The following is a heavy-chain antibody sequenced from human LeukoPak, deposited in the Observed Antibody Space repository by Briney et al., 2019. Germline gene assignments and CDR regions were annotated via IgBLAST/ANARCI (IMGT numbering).Heavy chain of an antibody. CDR2: IYPGDSDT. D-gene: IGHD3-10*01. Sequence: GESLKISCKGSGYSFTSYWIGWVRQMAGKGLELMGIIYPGDSDTRYSPSFQGQVTISADKSISTAYLQWSSLKASDTAMYYCARQSGGSRYYYYYYGMDVWGKGTTVTVSS. CDR1: GYSFTSYW. CDR3: ARQSGGSRYYYYYYGMDV. J-gene: IGHJ6*04. V-gene: IGHV5-51*01.